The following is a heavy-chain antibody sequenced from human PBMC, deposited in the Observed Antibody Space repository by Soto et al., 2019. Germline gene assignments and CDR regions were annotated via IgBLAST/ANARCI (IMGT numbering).Heavy chain of an antibody. D-gene: IGHD3-22*01. Sequence: ASVKVSCKASGYTFTSYYMHRVRQAPGQGLEWMGKINPSGGSTSFAQKFQGRVTMTRDTSTSTVYMELSSLRSEDTAVYYCARSSSGYYYQYNWFDPWGQGTLVTVSS. CDR1: GYTFTSYY. J-gene: IGHJ5*02. V-gene: IGHV1-46*01. CDR3: ARSSSGYYYQYNWFDP. CDR2: INPSGGST.